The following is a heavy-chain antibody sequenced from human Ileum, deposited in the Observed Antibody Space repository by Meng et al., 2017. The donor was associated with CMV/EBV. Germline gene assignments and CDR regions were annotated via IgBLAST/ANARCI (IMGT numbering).Heavy chain of an antibody. D-gene: IGHD3/OR15-3a*01. CDR2: ITANGETT. V-gene: IGHV3-23*01. CDR3: AKDLGRNGLGATLEY. CDR1: GITFGNYA. Sequence: SGITFGNYAVTWVRQAPGEGLEWVSTITANGETTVYADSVRGRFTISRDNSRSTVSLQLNGLRAEDTAIYFCAKDLGRNGLGATLEYWGQGTLVTVSS. J-gene: IGHJ4*02.